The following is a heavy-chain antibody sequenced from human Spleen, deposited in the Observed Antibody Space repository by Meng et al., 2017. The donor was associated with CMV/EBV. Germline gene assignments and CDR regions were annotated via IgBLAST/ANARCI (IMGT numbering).Heavy chain of an antibody. CDR2: ISYDGSNK. CDR3: ATRSGIVVVPAAMGAFDI. Sequence: GESLKISCAVSGLTFSSYWMTWVRQAPGKGLEWVAVISYDGSNKYYADSVKGRFTISRDNSKNTLYLQMNSLRAEDTAVYYCATRSGIVVVPAAMGAFDIWGQGTMVTVSS. J-gene: IGHJ3*02. D-gene: IGHD2-2*01. CDR1: GLTFSSYW. V-gene: IGHV3-30*03.